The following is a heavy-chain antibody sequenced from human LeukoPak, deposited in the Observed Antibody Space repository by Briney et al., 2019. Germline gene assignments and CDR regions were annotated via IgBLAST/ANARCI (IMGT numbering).Heavy chain of an antibody. V-gene: IGHV4-39*01. CDR3: GRQEGGGGNAFAI. Sequence: PSETLSLTCTVSGVSISSSSYYWGWIRQPPGKGLEWIGSFYYSGSTYYNPSLKSRVTISVDTSKNQFSLKLSSVTAADTAVYYWGRQEGGGGNAFAIWGQGTMVTVSS. CDR2: FYYSGST. J-gene: IGHJ3*02. CDR1: GVSISSSSYY. D-gene: IGHD3-16*01.